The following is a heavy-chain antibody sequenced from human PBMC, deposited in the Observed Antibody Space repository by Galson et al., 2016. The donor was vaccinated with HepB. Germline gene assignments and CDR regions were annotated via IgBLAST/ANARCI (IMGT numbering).Heavy chain of an antibody. CDR3: ASALGVHDYYGMDV. Sequence: SLRLSCAASGFTFSSYSMNWVRQAPGKGLEWVSYISRDSITIDYADSVKGRFTISRDNAKNSLYLQMNSLRDEDTAVYYCASALGVHDYYGMDVWGQGTMVTVSS. J-gene: IGHJ6*02. CDR2: ISRDSITI. D-gene: IGHD1-1*01. V-gene: IGHV3-48*02. CDR1: GFTFSSYS.